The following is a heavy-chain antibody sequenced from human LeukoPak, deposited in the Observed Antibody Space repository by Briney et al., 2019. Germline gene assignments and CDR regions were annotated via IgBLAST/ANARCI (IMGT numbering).Heavy chain of an antibody. Sequence: GGSLRLSCAASGFTFSGYGMSWVRQAPGKGLEWVSAISGSGGSTYYADSVKGRFTISRDNSKNTLYLQMNSLRAEDTAVYYCAKDPRFGGSYPYFDYWGQGTLVTVSS. V-gene: IGHV3-23*01. CDR3: AKDPRFGGSYPYFDY. CDR1: GFTFSGYG. CDR2: ISGSGGST. J-gene: IGHJ4*02. D-gene: IGHD1-26*01.